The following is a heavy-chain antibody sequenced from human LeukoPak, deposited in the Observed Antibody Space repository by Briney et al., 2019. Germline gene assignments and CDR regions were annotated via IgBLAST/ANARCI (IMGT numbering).Heavy chain of an antibody. D-gene: IGHD6-13*01. Sequence: GGSLRLSCAASGFIVSSNYMSWVRQAPGKGLEWVSAISGSGGDTYYADSVKGRFTISRDNSKNTLNLQMDSLRAEDTAVYYCAKDREKSYSSSWYYFDYWGQGTLVTVSS. CDR3: AKDREKSYSSSWYYFDY. J-gene: IGHJ4*02. CDR2: ISGSGGDT. V-gene: IGHV3-23*01. CDR1: GFIVSSNY.